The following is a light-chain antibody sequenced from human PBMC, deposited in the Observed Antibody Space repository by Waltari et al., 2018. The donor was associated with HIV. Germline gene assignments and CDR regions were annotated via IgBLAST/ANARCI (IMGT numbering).Light chain of an antibody. Sequence: QAVVTQEPSLTVSPGGTVTLTCASSTGAVTSGHCPYWFQRRPGQAPKTLLYDTSHRQSWAPSRFSGSLLGDKAALTLAGAQFEDEADYFCLLSFNGVVVFGGGTSLTVL. J-gene: IGLJ2*01. CDR2: DTS. CDR1: TGAVTSGHC. V-gene: IGLV7-46*01. CDR3: LLSFNGVVV.